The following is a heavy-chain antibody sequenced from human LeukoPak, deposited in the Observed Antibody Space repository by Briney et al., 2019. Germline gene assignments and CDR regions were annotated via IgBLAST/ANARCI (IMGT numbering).Heavy chain of an antibody. V-gene: IGHV3-74*01. CDR1: GFIFRSYW. Sequence: GGSLRLSCAASGFIFRSYWMHWVRQAPGKGLVWVSRISSDGSGTYYADSVKGRFTISRDNAKNTLYLQMNNLGAEDAAIYYCARYCDSGTYCLDYWGQGTLVTVSS. D-gene: IGHD3-10*01. CDR2: ISSDGSGT. J-gene: IGHJ4*02. CDR3: ARYCDSGTYCLDY.